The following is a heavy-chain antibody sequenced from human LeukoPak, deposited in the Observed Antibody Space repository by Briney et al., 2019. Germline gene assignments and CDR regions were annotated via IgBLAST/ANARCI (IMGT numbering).Heavy chain of an antibody. CDR3: ARVVTMVRGVKNWFDP. D-gene: IGHD3-10*01. J-gene: IGHJ5*02. Sequence: GGSLRLSCAASGFTFSSYAMSWVRQAPGKGLEWVSAISGSGGSTYYADSVKGRFTISRDNAKNSLYLQMNSLRAEDTAVYYCARVVTMVRGVKNWFDPWGQGTLVTVSS. V-gene: IGHV3-23*01. CDR2: ISGSGGST. CDR1: GFTFSSYA.